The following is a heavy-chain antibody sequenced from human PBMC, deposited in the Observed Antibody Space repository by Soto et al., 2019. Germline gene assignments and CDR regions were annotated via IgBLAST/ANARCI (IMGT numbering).Heavy chain of an antibody. V-gene: IGHV2-5*02. CDR2: IYWDDDK. Sequence: QITLKESGPTLVKPTQTLTLTCTFSGFSLSTSGVGVGWIRQPPGKALEWLALIYWDDDKRYSPSLKSRLTITKDTSKNQVVLTMTNMDPVDTATYYWAHSLIGYYYDSSGSNWFDPWGQGTLVTVSS. CDR3: AHSLIGYYYDSSGSNWFDP. CDR1: GFSLSTSGVG. J-gene: IGHJ5*02. D-gene: IGHD3-22*01.